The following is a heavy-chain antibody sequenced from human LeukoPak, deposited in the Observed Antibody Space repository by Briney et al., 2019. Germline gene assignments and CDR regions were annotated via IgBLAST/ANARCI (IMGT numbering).Heavy chain of an antibody. CDR1: GYSISSGYY. Sequence: TSETLSLTCTVTGYSISSGYYWGWIRQPPGKGLEWIGSIYHSGSTYYNPSLKSRATISVDTSKNQFSLKLSSVTAADTAVYYCAREDDSSGYYQTWGQGTLVTVSS. CDR3: AREDDSSGYYQT. J-gene: IGHJ4*02. V-gene: IGHV4-38-2*02. CDR2: IYHSGST. D-gene: IGHD3-22*01.